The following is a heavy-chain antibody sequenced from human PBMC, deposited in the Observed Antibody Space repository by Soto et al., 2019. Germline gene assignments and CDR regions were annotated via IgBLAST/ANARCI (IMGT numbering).Heavy chain of an antibody. J-gene: IGHJ4*02. CDR3: ARERVGVVPAAVRYFDY. D-gene: IGHD2-2*01. Sequence: QVQLVQSGAEVKKPGSSVKVSCKASGGTFSSYAISWVRQAPGQGLEWMGGIIPIFGTANYAQKFQGRVTITEDESTSTAYMELSSLRSEDTVVYYCARERVGVVPAAVRYFDYWGQGTLVTVSS. CDR1: GGTFSSYA. CDR2: IIPIFGTA. V-gene: IGHV1-69*01.